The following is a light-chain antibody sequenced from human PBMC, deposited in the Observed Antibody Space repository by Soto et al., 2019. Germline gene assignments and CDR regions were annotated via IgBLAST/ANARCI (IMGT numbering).Light chain of an antibody. V-gene: IGKV3-20*01. CDR2: GAS. CDR1: QSVSSSY. CDR3: QQYGSPIN. J-gene: IGKJ5*01. Sequence: EMVLTQSPGTLPLSPGERATLSCRASQSVSSSYLAWYQQKPGQAPRLLIYGASSRATAIPDRFSGSGSGTDFSLTISRLAPEDFAVYYCQQYGSPINSGHGTRLEIK.